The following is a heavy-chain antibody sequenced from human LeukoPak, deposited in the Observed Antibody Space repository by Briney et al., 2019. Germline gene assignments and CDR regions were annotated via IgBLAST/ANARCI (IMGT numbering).Heavy chain of an antibody. CDR3: ARDLSHRYYHSTGYAFDY. J-gene: IGHJ4*02. Sequence: ASVKVSCKVYGYTLNELSMQWVRQAPGKGLEWMGGFDPEDGEKVYAQKFQGRVTMTRDTSTSTVYMDLSSLRSEDTAVYYCARDLSHRYYHSTGYAFDYWGQGTLVTVSS. CDR2: FDPEDGEK. V-gene: IGHV1-24*01. D-gene: IGHD3-22*01. CDR1: GYTLNELS.